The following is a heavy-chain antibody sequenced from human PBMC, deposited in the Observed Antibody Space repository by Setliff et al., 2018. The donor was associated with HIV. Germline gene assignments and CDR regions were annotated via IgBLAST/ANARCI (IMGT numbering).Heavy chain of an antibody. J-gene: IGHJ3*02. D-gene: IGHD3-3*01. CDR1: GYTFTSDY. CDR2: INPAGNPT. Sequence: ASVKVSCKASGYTFTSDYIHWVRQAPGQGLEWMGIINPAGNPTSYAQKLQGRVTMTTDTSTSTAYMELRSLRPDDTAVYYCARVAWYYSFWSGLGDAFDIWGQGTMVTVSS. V-gene: IGHV1-46*01. CDR3: ARVAWYYSFWSGLGDAFDI.